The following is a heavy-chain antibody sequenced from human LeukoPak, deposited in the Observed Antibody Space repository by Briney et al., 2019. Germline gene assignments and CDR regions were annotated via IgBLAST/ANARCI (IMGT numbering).Heavy chain of an antibody. J-gene: IGHJ4*02. CDR1: GYTFTSYG. V-gene: IGHV1-18*01. Sequence: ASVKVSCQASGYTFTSYGISWVRQAPGQGLEWMGGISVYSGNTNYAQKLQGRVTMTTDTSTSTAYMELRSLRSDDTAVYYCARVGARYYSDSSGYYLYYFDYWGQGTLVTVSS. CDR2: ISVYSGNT. CDR3: ARVGARYYSDSSGYYLYYFDY. D-gene: IGHD3-22*01.